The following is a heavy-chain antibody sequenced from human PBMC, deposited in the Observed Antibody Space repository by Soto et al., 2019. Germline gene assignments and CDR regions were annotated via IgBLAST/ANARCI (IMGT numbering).Heavy chain of an antibody. Sequence: QVQLVQSGAEVKKPGASVKVSCKASGYTFTSYDINWVRQATGQGLEWMGWMIPNSGNTGYAQTYQGRVTMIRNTCISTAYMELSSLRSEETAVYYCARGGYCSSTSCSGYAYWGQGALGTVSS. J-gene: IGHJ4*02. V-gene: IGHV1-8*01. D-gene: IGHD2-2*01. CDR1: GYTFTSYD. CDR3: ARGGYCSSTSCSGYAY. CDR2: MIPNSGNT.